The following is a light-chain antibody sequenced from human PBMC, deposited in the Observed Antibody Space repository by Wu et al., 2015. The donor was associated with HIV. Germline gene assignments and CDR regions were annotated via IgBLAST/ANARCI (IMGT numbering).Light chain of an antibody. Sequence: IVMTQSPATLSVSPGERATLSCRASQSVSSNLAWYQQKPGQAPGLLIYGASTRATGIPARFSGSGSGTEFTLTVRSMQSEDFAVYYCQQYSQWPRGFGQGTKVEIK. V-gene: IGKV3-15*01. J-gene: IGKJ1*01. CDR3: QQYSQWPRG. CDR2: GAS. CDR1: QSVSSN.